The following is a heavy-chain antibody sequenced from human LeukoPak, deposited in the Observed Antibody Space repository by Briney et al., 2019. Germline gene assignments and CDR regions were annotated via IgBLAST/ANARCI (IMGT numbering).Heavy chain of an antibody. CDR1: GFTFSNYP. CDR2: VNTNGGAT. J-gene: IGHJ6*02. CDR3: VRGWRIMDV. Sequence: PGGSLRLSCSASGFTFSNYPMHWVRQAPGKGLEYVSVVNTNGGATYYADSVKGRSTISRDNSKNTVYLQISSLRGEDTAMYYCVRGWRIMDVWGQGTTVTVS. V-gene: IGHV3-64D*06. D-gene: IGHD5-24*01.